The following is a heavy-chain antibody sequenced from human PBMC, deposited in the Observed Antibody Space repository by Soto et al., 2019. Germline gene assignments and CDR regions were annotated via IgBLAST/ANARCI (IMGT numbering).Heavy chain of an antibody. Sequence: EVQLLESGGGWVQPGGSLRLSCAASGFTFRNYAMTWVRQAPGKGLEWVSGISGGGDETYNADSVKGRFTISRENSQKTLFLQMNNLRAEDTAIYYCVKDGEAYNGVWDYFAPWGQGILITVS. CDR2: ISGGGDET. J-gene: IGHJ4*02. V-gene: IGHV3-23*01. CDR1: GFTFRNYA. CDR3: VKDGEAYNGVWDYFAP. D-gene: IGHD3-16*01.